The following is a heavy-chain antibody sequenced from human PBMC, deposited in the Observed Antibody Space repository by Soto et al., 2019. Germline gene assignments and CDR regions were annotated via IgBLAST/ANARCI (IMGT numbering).Heavy chain of an antibody. CDR2: ISAYNGNT. CDR1: GYTFTSYG. CDR3: ARDTEYSSGWFWFDP. V-gene: IGHV1-18*01. D-gene: IGHD6-19*01. Sequence: QVQLVQSGAEVKKPGASVXXXXXXSGYTFTSYGISWVRQAPGQGLEWMGWISAYNGNTNYAQKLQGRVTMTTDTSTSTAYMELRSLRSDDTAVYYCARDTEYSSGWFWFDPWGQGTLVTVSS. J-gene: IGHJ5*02.